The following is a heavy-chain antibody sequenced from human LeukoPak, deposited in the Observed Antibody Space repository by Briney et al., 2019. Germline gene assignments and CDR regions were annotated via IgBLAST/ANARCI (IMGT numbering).Heavy chain of an antibody. J-gene: IGHJ5*02. V-gene: IGHV4-59*01. D-gene: IGHD5-24*01. CDR3: ARARDGHINNWFDP. Sequence: SETLSLTCTVSGGSMSSYYWSWIRQPPGKGLEWIGYIYYSGSTNYNPSLKSRVAISVDTSKNQFSLKMNSVTAADTAVYYCARARDGHINNWFDPWGQGTLVTVSS. CDR2: IYYSGST. CDR1: GGSMSSYY.